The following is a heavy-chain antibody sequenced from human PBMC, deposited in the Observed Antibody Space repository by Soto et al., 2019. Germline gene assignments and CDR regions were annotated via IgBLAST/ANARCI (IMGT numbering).Heavy chain of an antibody. D-gene: IGHD3-22*01. CDR2: IYPGDSET. Sequence: PGESLKISCQGSGYEFTHYWVAWVRQTPAKGLEWMGVIYPGDSETNYSPSFQGRVTFSVDKSISTAYLHWSSLEASDTAIYYCAGGVNYADSGDFYSFASWGQGTLVTVSS. CDR3: AGGVNYADSGDFYSFAS. V-gene: IGHV5-51*01. CDR1: GYEFTHYW. J-gene: IGHJ4*02.